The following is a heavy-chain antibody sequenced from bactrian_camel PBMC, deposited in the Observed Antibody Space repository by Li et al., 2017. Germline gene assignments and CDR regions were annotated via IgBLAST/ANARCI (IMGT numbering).Heavy chain of an antibody. CDR3: ATYGPRGLSCDFNSDSAD. D-gene: IGHD4*01. CDR1: GYPHSVAS. CDR2: IYPFGSHT. J-gene: IGHJ4*01. Sequence: HVQLVESGGSSVETGGSLRLSCSVSGYPHSVASLAWFRQAPGKEREGVAAIYPFGSHTYYAGSVKCRFTISLDSAREILYLQMNNLKIEDTAMYYCATYGPRGLSCDFNSDSADWGQGTQVTVS. V-gene: IGHV3S6*01.